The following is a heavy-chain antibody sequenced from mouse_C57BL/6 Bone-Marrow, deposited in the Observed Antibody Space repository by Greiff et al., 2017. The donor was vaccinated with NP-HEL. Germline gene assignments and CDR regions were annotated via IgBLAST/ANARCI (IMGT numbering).Heavy chain of an antibody. CDR2: IYPRSGNT. Sequence: QVQLQQSGAALARPGASVKLSCKASGYTFTSSGISWVKQRTGQGLEWIGEIYPRSGNTYYNEKFKGKATLTADKSSSTAYMELRSLTSEDSAVYFCAREGDYYYGSSSFAYWGQGTLVTVSA. D-gene: IGHD1-1*01. CDR1: GYTFTSSG. J-gene: IGHJ3*01. CDR3: AREGDYYYGSSSFAY. V-gene: IGHV1-81*01.